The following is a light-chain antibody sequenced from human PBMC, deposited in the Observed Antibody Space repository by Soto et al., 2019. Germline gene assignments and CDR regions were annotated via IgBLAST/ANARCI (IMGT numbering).Light chain of an antibody. CDR2: AAS. Sequence: DVQMTQSPSSLSASVGDRVTITCRASQSISSYLHWYQQKPGKAPKLLIYAASTLQSGVPSRFSGRGSGTDFALTISSLQPEDFATYYCQQSYSNPITFGQGTRLEIK. CDR1: QSISSY. J-gene: IGKJ5*01. CDR3: QQSYSNPIT. V-gene: IGKV1-39*01.